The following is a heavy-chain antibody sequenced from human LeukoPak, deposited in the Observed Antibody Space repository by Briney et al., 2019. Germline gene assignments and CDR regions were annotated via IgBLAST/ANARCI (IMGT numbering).Heavy chain of an antibody. J-gene: IGHJ3*02. CDR2: IYHSGST. Sequence: SGTLSLTCAVSGGSISSSNWWSWVRQPPGKGLEWIGEIYHSGSTNYNPSLKSRVTISVDKSKNQFSLKLSSVTAADTAVYYCARENYYDSSGYYYGGAFDIWGQGTMVTVSS. D-gene: IGHD3-22*01. CDR3: ARENYYDSSGYYYGGAFDI. V-gene: IGHV4-4*02. CDR1: GGSISSSNW.